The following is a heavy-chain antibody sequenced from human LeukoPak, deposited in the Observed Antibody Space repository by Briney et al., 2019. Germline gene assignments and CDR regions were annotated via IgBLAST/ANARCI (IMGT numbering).Heavy chain of an antibody. CDR1: GYTLTELS. Sequence: ASVKVSCKVSGYTLTELSMHWVRQAPGEGLEWMGGFDPEDGETIYAQKFQGRVTMTEDTSTDTAYMELSSLRSEDTAVYYCATALAYYYDSSGYYLYYWGQGTLVTVSS. D-gene: IGHD3-22*01. CDR3: ATALAYYYDSSGYYLYY. V-gene: IGHV1-24*01. CDR2: FDPEDGET. J-gene: IGHJ4*02.